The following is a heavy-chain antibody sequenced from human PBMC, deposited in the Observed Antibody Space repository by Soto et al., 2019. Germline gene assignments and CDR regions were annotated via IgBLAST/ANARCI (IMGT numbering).Heavy chain of an antibody. D-gene: IGHD3-10*01. V-gene: IGHV3-11*01. CDR3: AGDPYYYGSAF. CDR1: GFRFSDHY. CDR2: ISSSGTTM. Sequence: PGGSLRLSCAASGFRFSDHYMTWIRQAPGQGLEWVSKISSSGTTMYYADSVKGRFTVSRDNAQNSLYLQMNSLRAEDTAVYYCAGDPYYYGSAFWGQGTLVTVSS. J-gene: IGHJ4*02.